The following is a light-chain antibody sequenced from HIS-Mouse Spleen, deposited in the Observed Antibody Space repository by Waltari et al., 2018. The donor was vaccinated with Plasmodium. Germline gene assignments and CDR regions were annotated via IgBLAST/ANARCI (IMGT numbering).Light chain of an antibody. CDR3: GTWDSSLSAGVV. CDR1: SSNIGNNY. V-gene: IGLV1-51*01. CDR2: DNN. J-gene: IGLJ2*01. Sequence: QSVLTQPPSVSAAPGQKVTISCSGRSSNIGNNYVSWYQQLPGTAPKLLIYDNNNGPSGIPDRCPGSKSGTSATLGITGLQTGDEADYYCGTWDSSLSAGVVFGGGTKLTVL.